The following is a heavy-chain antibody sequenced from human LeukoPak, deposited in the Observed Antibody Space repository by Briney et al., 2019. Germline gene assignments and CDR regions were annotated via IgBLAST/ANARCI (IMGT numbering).Heavy chain of an antibody. V-gene: IGHV1-2*02. CDR1: GYTFTGYY. Sequence: ASVKVSCKASGYTFTGYYMHWVRQAPGQGLEWMGWINPNSGGTNYTQKFQGRVTMTRDTSISTAYMELSRLRSDDTAVYYCARVTAYCGGDCYYNDYWGQGTLVTVSS. CDR2: INPNSGGT. D-gene: IGHD2-21*02. CDR3: ARVTAYCGGDCYYNDY. J-gene: IGHJ4*02.